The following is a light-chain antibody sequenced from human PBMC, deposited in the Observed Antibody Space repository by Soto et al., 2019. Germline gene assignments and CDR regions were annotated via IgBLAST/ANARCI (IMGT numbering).Light chain of an antibody. Sequence: EFVLSQSPGTLSVSPGDRVTLSCRASQSVRSNSAWYQQKPGQAPRLLIYGASTRATGIPARFSGSESGTEFTLSISSLQSEDSAVYYCQQYDDWPPWTFGQGTKV. J-gene: IGKJ1*01. CDR2: GAS. CDR3: QQYDDWPPWT. V-gene: IGKV3-15*01. CDR1: QSVRSN.